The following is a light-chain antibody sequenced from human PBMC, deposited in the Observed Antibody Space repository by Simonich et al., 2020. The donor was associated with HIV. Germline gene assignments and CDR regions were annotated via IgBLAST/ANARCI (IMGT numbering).Light chain of an antibody. V-gene: IGLV2-14*03. CDR3: SSYTSGSTYV. CDR2: DVS. CDR1: SSDVGFYNY. J-gene: IGLJ1*01. Sequence: QSALTQPASVSGSPGQPVTISCPGTSSDVGFYNYVSWYQHHPGKAPKLIIYDVSKRPSGVSHRFSGSKSGNTASLTISGLQAEDEADYYCSSYTSGSTYVFGTGTKVTVL.